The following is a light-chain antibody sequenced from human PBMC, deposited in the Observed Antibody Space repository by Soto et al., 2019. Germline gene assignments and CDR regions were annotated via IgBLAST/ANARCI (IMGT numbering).Light chain of an antibody. CDR1: SSNIGAGYD. CDR3: QSYDSTLSAHYV. V-gene: IGLV1-40*01. J-gene: IGLJ1*01. Sequence: QSVLTQPPSVSGAPGQRVTISCTGSSSNIGAGYDVHWYQQRPGTAPKLLIFGNINRPSGVPDRFSGSKSGTSASLAITGLQAEDEGDYYCQSYDSTLSAHYVFGTGTKVTV. CDR2: GNI.